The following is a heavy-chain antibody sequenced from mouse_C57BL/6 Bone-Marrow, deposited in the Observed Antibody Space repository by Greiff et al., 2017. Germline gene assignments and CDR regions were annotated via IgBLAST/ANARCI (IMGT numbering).Heavy chain of an antibody. V-gene: IGHV1-53*01. CDR2: INPSNGGT. J-gene: IGHJ2*01. CDR3: ARCPFYYGSSPDY. CDR1: GYTFTSYW. D-gene: IGHD1-1*01. Sequence: VQLQQPGTELVKPGASVKLSCKASGYTFTSYWMHWVKQRPGQGLEWIGNINPSNGGTNYNEKLKSKATLTVDKSSSTAYMQLSSLTSEDSAVYYCARCPFYYGSSPDYWGQGTTRTVSS.